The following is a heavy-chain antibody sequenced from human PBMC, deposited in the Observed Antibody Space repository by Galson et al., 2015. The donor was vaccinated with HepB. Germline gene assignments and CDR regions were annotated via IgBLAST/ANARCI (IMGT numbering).Heavy chain of an antibody. Sequence: SVKVSCKASGGTFNSYGISWVRQAPGQGLEWMGGIIPIIGTANYAQKFQGRVTITADKSTSTGYMELSSLRSEDTAVYYCARPRTRSYNYVMDVWGQGTTVTVSS. CDR3: ARPRTRSYNYVMDV. CDR1: GGTFNSYG. D-gene: IGHD1-14*01. V-gene: IGHV1-69*06. J-gene: IGHJ6*02. CDR2: IIPIIGTA.